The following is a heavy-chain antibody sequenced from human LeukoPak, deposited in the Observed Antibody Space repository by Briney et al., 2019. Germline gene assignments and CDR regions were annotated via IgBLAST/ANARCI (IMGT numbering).Heavy chain of an antibody. CDR3: ARGLAYCGGDCYSRHWFDP. CDR1: GYTFTGYY. D-gene: IGHD2-21*02. CDR2: INPSGGST. Sequence: ASVKVSCKASGYTFTGYYMHWVRQAPGQGLEWMGIINPSGGSTSYAQKFQGRVTMTRDTSTSTVYMELSSLRSEDTAVYYCARGLAYCGGDCYSRHWFDPWGQGTLVTVSS. J-gene: IGHJ5*02. V-gene: IGHV1-46*01.